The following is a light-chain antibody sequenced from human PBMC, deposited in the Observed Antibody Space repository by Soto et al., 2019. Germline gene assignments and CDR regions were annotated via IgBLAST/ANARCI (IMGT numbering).Light chain of an antibody. CDR3: MHALQTPLT. CDR2: LGS. V-gene: IGKV2-28*01. J-gene: IGKJ4*01. CDR1: QSLLHSNGYNY. Sequence: DIVMTQSPLSLPVTPGEPASISCRSSQSLLHSNGYNYLDWYLQKPGQSPQLLIYLGSNRASGVPDRVSGSGSGTDFTLKISRVEAEDVGVYYCMHALQTPLTFCGGTKVEIK.